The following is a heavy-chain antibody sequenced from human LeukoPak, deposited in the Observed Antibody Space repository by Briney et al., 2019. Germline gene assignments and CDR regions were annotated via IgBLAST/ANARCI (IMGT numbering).Heavy chain of an antibody. V-gene: IGHV3-74*01. Sequence: PGGSLRLSCAASGFTFSNYWMHWVRQAPGKGLVWVSRINSDGINTSYADSVKGRFTISRDNAKNTLNLQMNSLRAEDTAVYYCARDLCQYYDTSDNWFDPWGQGTLVTVSS. CDR1: GFTFSNYW. CDR3: ARDLCQYYDTSDNWFDP. J-gene: IGHJ5*02. CDR2: INSDGINT. D-gene: IGHD3-22*01.